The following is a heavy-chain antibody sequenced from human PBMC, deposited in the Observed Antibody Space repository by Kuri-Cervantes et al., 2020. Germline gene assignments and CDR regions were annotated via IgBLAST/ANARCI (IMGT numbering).Heavy chain of an antibody. J-gene: IGHJ3*02. CDR2: MNPNSGNT. CDR1: GYTFTSYG. Sequence: ASVKVSCKASGYTFTSYGISWVRQATGQGLEWMGWMNPNSGNTGYAQKFQGRVTMTRNTSISTAYMELSSLRSEDTAVYYCARGSPGLGGDAFDIWGQGTMVTVSS. CDR3: ARGSPGLGGDAFDI. V-gene: IGHV1-8*02. D-gene: IGHD3-16*01.